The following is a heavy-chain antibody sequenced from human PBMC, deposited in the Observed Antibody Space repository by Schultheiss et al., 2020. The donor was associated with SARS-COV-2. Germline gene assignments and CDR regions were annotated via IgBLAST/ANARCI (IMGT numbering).Heavy chain of an antibody. J-gene: IGHJ4*02. CDR3: AKGRYYGSGSPFDY. CDR2: ISADGGMT. CDR1: GFTFSICA. V-gene: IGHV3-23*01. Sequence: GESLKISCAASGFTFSICAMSWVRQAPGKGLEWVSSISADGGMTYYADSVKGRATISRDSSKNTVFLQMNSLTAEDTALYYCAKGRYYGSGSPFDYWGQGTLVTVSS. D-gene: IGHD3-10*01.